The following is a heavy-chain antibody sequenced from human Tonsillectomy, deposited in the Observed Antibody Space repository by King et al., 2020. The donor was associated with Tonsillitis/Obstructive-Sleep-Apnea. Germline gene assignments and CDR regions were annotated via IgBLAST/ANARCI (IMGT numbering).Heavy chain of an antibody. D-gene: IGHD3-3*01. V-gene: IGHV3-33*01. CDR2: IWYDGSNK. J-gene: IGHJ6*03. CDR3: ARGVRDYDFWSGYYRGEDYYYYMDV. Sequence: VQLVESGGGVVQPGRSLRLSCAASGFTFSSYGMHWVRQAPGKGLEWVAVIWYDGSNKYYAESVKGRFTISRDNSKNTLYLQMNSLRAEDTAVYYCARGVRDYDFWSGYYRGEDYYYYMDVWGKGTTVTVSS. CDR1: GFTFSSYG.